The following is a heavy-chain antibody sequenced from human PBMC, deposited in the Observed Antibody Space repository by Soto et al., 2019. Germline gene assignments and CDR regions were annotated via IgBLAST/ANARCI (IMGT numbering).Heavy chain of an antibody. V-gene: IGHV1-46*01. J-gene: IGHJ4*02. D-gene: IGHD3-22*01. CDR1: GYTFTSYY. CDR2: INPSGGST. Sequence: QVQLVQSGAEVKKPGASVKVSCKASGYTFTSYYMHWVRQAPGQGLERMGIINPSGGSTSYAQKFQGRVTMTRDTTTSTVYMKLSSLRSEDTAVYYCARDQRGIYYDSSGYPDDYWGQGTLVTVSS. CDR3: ARDQRGIYYDSSGYPDDY.